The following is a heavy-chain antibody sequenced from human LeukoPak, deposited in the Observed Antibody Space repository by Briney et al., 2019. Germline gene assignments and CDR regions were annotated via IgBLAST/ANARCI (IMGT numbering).Heavy chain of an antibody. J-gene: IGHJ6*04. Sequence: GASVKVSCKASGYTFTSYAMHWVRQAPGQRLEWMGWINAGNGNTKYSQKFQGRVTITRDTSASTAYMELSSLRSEDTAVYYRARVGGITMVRGVMPPYYYGMDVWGKGTTVTVSS. CDR2: INAGNGNT. D-gene: IGHD3-10*01. CDR1: GYTFTSYA. V-gene: IGHV1-3*01. CDR3: ARVGGITMVRGVMPPYYYGMDV.